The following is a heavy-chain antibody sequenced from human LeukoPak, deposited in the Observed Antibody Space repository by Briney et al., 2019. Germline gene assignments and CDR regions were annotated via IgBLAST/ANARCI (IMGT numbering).Heavy chain of an antibody. D-gene: IGHD6-19*01. CDR3: ATDSSGWHNFDY. V-gene: IGHV3-23*01. CDR1: GFTFSSYA. Sequence: GGSLRLSCTASGFTFSSYAMSWVRQTPGKGLEWVSSISGSGRSTYCADSVKGRFTISRDNSKNTLYLQMNSPRAEDTAVYYCATDSSGWHNFDYWGQGTLVTVSS. CDR2: ISGSGRST. J-gene: IGHJ4*02.